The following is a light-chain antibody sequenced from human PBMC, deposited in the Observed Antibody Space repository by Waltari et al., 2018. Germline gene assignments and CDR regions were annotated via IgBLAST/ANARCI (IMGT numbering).Light chain of an antibody. CDR1: SLRTYS. J-gene: IGLJ2*01. V-gene: IGLV3-19*01. CDR3: ASRDPTANAVV. Sequence: SSELTQDPAVSVALGQTVRITCQGDSLRTYSAEWYQQRPGQAPILVLFITDDRPSGIPDRFSGSSSRDTASLTITGTQAEDEADYYCASRDPTANAVVFGGGTKLTVL. CDR2: ITD.